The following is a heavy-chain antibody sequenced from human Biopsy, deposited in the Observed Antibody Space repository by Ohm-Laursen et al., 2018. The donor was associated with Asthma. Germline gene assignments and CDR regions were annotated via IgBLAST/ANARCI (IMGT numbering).Heavy chain of an antibody. CDR1: GGSMSSSSYS. Sequence: SETLSLTCTVSGGSMSSSSYSWGWIRQPPGKGLEGIGSISYTGNTDIPSLRGRVTLSVNTSKNNFSLKLTSVTAADTAVFYCARHWNWGSFFDYWGQGMLVTVSS. CDR3: ARHWNWGSFFDY. V-gene: IGHV4-39*01. D-gene: IGHD7-27*01. CDR2: ISYTGNT. J-gene: IGHJ4*02.